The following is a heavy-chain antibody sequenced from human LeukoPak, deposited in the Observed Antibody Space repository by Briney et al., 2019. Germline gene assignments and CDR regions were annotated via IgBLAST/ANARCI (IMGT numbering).Heavy chain of an antibody. V-gene: IGHV3-74*01. CDR2: IKPDGTTT. CDR3: AKDLSSSWYSGFDY. J-gene: IGHJ4*02. CDR1: GFGFSNFW. D-gene: IGHD6-13*01. Sequence: GGSLTLSCAASGFGFSNFWMHWVRQAPGKGLVWVSRIKPDGTTTVYADSVKGRFTISRDNLKNTLYLQMKSLRAEDTALYYCAKDLSSSWYSGFDYWGQGTLVTVSS.